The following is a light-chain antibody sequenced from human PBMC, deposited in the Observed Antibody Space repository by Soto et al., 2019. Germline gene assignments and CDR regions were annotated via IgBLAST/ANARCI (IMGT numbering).Light chain of an antibody. V-gene: IGLV1-44*01. CDR1: ISNIGSHS. Sequence: QSALIQPPSASGAPGQEVTISCSGSISNIGSHSVNWYQQLPGAAPKVVVFANNERASGVPDRISGSKTGASASLAIRGLQSEDEADYYCASWDDSLNGHLVFGGGTQLTV. J-gene: IGLJ2*01. CDR3: ASWDDSLNGHLV. CDR2: ANN.